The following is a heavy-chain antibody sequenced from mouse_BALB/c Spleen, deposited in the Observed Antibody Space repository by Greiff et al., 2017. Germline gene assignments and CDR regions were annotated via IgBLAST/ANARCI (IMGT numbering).Heavy chain of an antibody. V-gene: IGHV14-3*02. CDR3: ATTVVATNYFDY. Sequence: EVKLMESGAELVKPGASVKLSCTASGFNIKDTYMHWVKQRPEQGLEWIGRIDPANGNTKYDPKFQGKATITADTSSNTAYLQLSSLTSEDTAVYYCATTVVATNYFDYWGQGTTLTVSS. CDR2: IDPANGNT. CDR1: GFNIKDTY. D-gene: IGHD1-1*01. J-gene: IGHJ2*01.